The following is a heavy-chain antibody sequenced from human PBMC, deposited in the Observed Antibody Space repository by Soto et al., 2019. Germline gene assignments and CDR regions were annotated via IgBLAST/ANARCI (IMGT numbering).Heavy chain of an antibody. CDR2: IIPIFGTA. V-gene: IGHV1-69*13. CDR3: ARDKGIAARPNYFDY. CDR1: GGTSSSYA. Sequence: ASVKVSCKASGGTSSSYAISWVRQAPGQGLEWMGGIIPIFGTANYAQKFQGRVTITADESTSTAYMELSSLRSEDTAVYYCARDKGIAARPNYFDYWGQGALVTVSS. J-gene: IGHJ4*02. D-gene: IGHD6-6*01.